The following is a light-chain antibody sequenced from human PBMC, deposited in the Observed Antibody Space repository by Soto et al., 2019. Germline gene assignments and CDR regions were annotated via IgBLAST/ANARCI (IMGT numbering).Light chain of an antibody. V-gene: IGLV3-27*01. J-gene: IGLJ3*02. CDR3: YSAADNIRV. Sequence: YELTQPSSVSVSPGQTARITCSGDVLAKKYARWFQQKPGQAPVLVIYKDSERPSGIPERFSGSSSGTTVTLTISGAQVEDEADYYCYSAADNIRVFGGGTKVTVL. CDR1: VLAKKY. CDR2: KDS.